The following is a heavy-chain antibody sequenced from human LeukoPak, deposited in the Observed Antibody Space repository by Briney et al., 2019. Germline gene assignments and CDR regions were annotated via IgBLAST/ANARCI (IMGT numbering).Heavy chain of an antibody. V-gene: IGHV4-4*07. D-gene: IGHD1-7*01. CDR2: IYTSGST. J-gene: IGHJ5*02. CDR3: ARASGITGTKGPFDP. Sequence: SESLSLTCTVSGGSISSYYWSWIRQPAGKGLEWIGRIYTSGSTNYNPSLKSRVTISVDTSKNQFSLKLSSVTAADTAVYYCARASGITGTKGPFDPWGQGTLVTVSS. CDR1: GGSISSYY.